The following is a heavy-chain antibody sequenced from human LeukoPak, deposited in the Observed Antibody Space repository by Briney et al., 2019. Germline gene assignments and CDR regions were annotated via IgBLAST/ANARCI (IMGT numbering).Heavy chain of an antibody. D-gene: IGHD3-22*01. V-gene: IGHV4-39*01. CDR1: GGSISSSSYY. Sequence: SETLSLTCTVSGGSISSSSYYWGWIRQPPGKGLEWIGSIYYSGSTYYNPSLKSRVTISVDTSKNQFSLKLSSVTAADTAVYYCARRSSYYYDSRGAFDIWGQGTMVTVSS. CDR2: IYYSGST. CDR3: ARRSSYYYDSRGAFDI. J-gene: IGHJ3*02.